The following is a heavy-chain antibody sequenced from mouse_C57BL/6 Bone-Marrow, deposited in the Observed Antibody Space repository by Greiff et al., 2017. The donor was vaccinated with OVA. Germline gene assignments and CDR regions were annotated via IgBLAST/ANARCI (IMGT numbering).Heavy chain of an antibody. V-gene: IGHV14-1*01. CDR2: IDPEDGDT. J-gene: IGHJ2*01. Sequence: EVQLQQSGAELVRPGASVKLSCTASGFNIKDYYMHWVKQRPEQGLEWIGRIDPEDGDTEYAPKFQGKATMTADTSSNTAYLQLSSLTSEDTAVYYCTPIYYGNSLDYWGQGTTLTVSS. D-gene: IGHD2-1*01. CDR3: TPIYYGNSLDY. CDR1: GFNIKDYY.